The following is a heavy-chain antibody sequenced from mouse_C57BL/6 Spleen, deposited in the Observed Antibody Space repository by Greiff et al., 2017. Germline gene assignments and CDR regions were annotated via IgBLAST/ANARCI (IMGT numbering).Heavy chain of an antibody. CDR3: TRPNWFYAMDY. V-gene: IGHV1-15*01. Sequence: QVQLKQSGAELVRPGASVTLSCKASGYTFTDYEMHWVKQTPVHGLEWIGAIDPETGGTAYNQKFKGKAILTADKSSSTAYMELRSLTSEDSAVYYCTRPNWFYAMDYWGQGTSVTVSS. D-gene: IGHD4-1*01. CDR1: GYTFTDYE. CDR2: IDPETGGT. J-gene: IGHJ4*01.